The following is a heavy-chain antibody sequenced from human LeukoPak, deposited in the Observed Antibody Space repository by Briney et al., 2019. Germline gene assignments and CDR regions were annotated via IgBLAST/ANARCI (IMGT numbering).Heavy chain of an antibody. D-gene: IGHD3-9*01. J-gene: IGHJ5*02. Sequence: SETLSLTCTVSGASISSSYWSWIRQPPGKGLEWIGYISNHGSANYNPSLNSPVTISVGTSQNQFFLELSSVTAADTAVYYCARDYDVLTAYPPTQLFDPWGQGTLVTVSS. CDR2: ISNHGSA. CDR1: GASISSSY. V-gene: IGHV4-59*01. CDR3: ARDYDVLTAYPPTQLFDP.